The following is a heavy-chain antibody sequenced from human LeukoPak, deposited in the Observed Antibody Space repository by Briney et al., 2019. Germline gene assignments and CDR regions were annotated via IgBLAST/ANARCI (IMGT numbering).Heavy chain of an antibody. D-gene: IGHD3-3*01. Sequence: SETLSLTCTVSGGSISSGGYYWSWIRQHPGEGLEWIGYIYYSGSTYYNPSLKSRVTISVDTSKNQFSLKLSSVTAADTAVYYCARAPRITIFGVVIIRFDPWGQGTLVTVSS. V-gene: IGHV4-31*03. CDR3: ARAPRITIFGVVIIRFDP. CDR2: IYYSGST. J-gene: IGHJ5*02. CDR1: GGSISSGGYY.